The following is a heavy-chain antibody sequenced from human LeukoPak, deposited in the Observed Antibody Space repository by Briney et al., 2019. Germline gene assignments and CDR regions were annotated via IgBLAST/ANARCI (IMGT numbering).Heavy chain of an antibody. CDR2: IRSKAYGGTT. CDR1: GFTFGDYA. J-gene: IGHJ3*02. Sequence: GRSLRLCCTASGFTFGDYAMSWVRQAPGKGLEWVGFIRSKAYGGTTEYAASVKGGFTISRDDSKSIAYLQMNSLKTEDTAVYYCTRDPRGSYGPDAFDIWGQGTMVTVPS. V-gene: IGHV3-49*04. D-gene: IGHD1-26*01. CDR3: TRDPRGSYGPDAFDI.